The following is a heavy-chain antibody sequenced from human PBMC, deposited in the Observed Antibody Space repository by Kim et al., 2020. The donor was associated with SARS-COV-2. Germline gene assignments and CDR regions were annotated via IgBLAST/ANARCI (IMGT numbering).Heavy chain of an antibody. V-gene: IGHV4-39*01. Sequence: NPSLESRLSISVDTSRNQFSLNLSSVTAADTALYYCARHKLFYYYFMDVWGKGTAVTVSS. J-gene: IGHJ6*03. CDR3: ARHKLFYYYFMDV.